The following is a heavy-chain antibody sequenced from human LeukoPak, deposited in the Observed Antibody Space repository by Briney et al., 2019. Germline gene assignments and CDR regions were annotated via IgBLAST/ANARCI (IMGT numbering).Heavy chain of an antibody. CDR2: ISASGTIT. CDR1: GFTIRSYE. CDR3: ARDGTPIHGSGWVYMDV. Sequence: GGSLRLAWAPMGFTIRSYEMDWVSPAAGDWLEWSSYISASGTITHYADSVEGRFTISRDNAKTSLYLQMNSLRAEDTAVYYCARDGTPIHGSGWVYMDVWGKGTTVTISS. D-gene: IGHD6-25*01. J-gene: IGHJ6*04. V-gene: IGHV3-48*03.